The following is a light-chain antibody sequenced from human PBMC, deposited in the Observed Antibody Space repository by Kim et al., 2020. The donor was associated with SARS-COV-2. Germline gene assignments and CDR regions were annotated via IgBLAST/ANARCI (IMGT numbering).Light chain of an antibody. CDR1: QSVSSST. Sequence: EIVLTQSPGTPLSAGERATLSCRASQSVSSSTLAWYQQKRGQAPRLLIYSSSNRATGIPDRFSGSGSGTDFTLTISRLEPEDFAVYYCQQYHNSPFTFGQGTRLEIK. CDR3: QQYHNSPFT. J-gene: IGKJ5*01. V-gene: IGKV3-20*01. CDR2: SSS.